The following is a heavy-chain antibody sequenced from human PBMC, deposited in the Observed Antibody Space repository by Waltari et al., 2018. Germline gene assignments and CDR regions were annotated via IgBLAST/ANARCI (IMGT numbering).Heavy chain of an antibody. D-gene: IGHD3-3*01. CDR3: AREGYEFRGWYYYYMDV. CDR2: INAVNGNT. CDR1: GYTFTSYA. V-gene: IGHV1-3*03. J-gene: IGHJ6*03. Sequence: QVQLVQSGAEVKKPGASVKVSCKASGYTFTSYAMHWVRQAPGQRLEWMGWINAVNGNTKYSQESLGRVTLTTNPSASTAYMELSSLISEDMAVYYCAREGYEFRGWYYYYMDVWGKGTTVTVSS.